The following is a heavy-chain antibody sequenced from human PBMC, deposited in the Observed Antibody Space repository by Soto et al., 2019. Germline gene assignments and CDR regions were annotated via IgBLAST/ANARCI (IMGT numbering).Heavy chain of an antibody. CDR3: AKNQGVELVPLATVDWFDP. J-gene: IGHJ5*02. CDR1: GFTFENFG. V-gene: IGHV3-23*01. CDR2: ISGSGLNK. D-gene: IGHD1-26*01. Sequence: PGGSRRRSCAASGFTFENFGMSWVRQAPGKGLEWISSISGSGLNKYYADSVKGRFTISRDNSKNTVYLELSNLRAEDTAVYHCAKNQGVELVPLATVDWFDPWGQGSVVTVSS.